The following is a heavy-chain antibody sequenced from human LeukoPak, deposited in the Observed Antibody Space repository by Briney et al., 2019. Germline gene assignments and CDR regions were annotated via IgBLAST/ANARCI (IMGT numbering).Heavy chain of an antibody. D-gene: IGHD1-26*01. CDR3: AKGRGWEASYYYYYMDV. CDR1: GFTFRSYG. Sequence: GGSLRLSCAASGFTFRSYGIHWVRQAPGKGLEWVAVISFDGSSKYYADSVKGRFTISRDNSKNTLYLQMNSLRAEDTAVYYCAKGRGWEASYYYYYMDVWGKGTTVTISS. J-gene: IGHJ6*03. CDR2: ISFDGSSK. V-gene: IGHV3-30*18.